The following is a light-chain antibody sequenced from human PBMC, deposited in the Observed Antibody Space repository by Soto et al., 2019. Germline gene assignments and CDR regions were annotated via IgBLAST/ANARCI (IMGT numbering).Light chain of an antibody. Sequence: EIVMSQSPATLSVSLGERATLSCRASQSFSSNLAWYQQKPGQAPRLLIYGASTRATGVPARFSGSGSGTEFTLTISSLKSEDFAVYYCQQYNNWPRTFGQGTRLEIK. CDR2: GAS. CDR3: QQYNNWPRT. J-gene: IGKJ5*01. CDR1: QSFSSN. V-gene: IGKV3-15*01.